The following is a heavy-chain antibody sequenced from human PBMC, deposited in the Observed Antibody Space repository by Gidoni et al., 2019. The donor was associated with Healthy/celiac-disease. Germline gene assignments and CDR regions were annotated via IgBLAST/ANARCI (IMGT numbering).Heavy chain of an antibody. V-gene: IGHV3-64*01. CDR1: GFTFSSYA. CDR2: ISSNGGST. CDR3: ARGFSSSWYVGAFDI. J-gene: IGHJ3*02. D-gene: IGHD6-13*01. Sequence: EVQLVESVGGLVQPGGSLRLSCAASGFTFSSYAMHWVRQTPGKGLEYVSAISSNGGSTYYANSVKGRFTISRDNSKNTLYLQMGSLRAEDMAVYYCARGFSSSWYVGAFDIWGQGTMVTVSS.